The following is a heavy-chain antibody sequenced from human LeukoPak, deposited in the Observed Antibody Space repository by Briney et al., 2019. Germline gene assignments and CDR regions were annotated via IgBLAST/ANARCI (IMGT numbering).Heavy chain of an antibody. CDR3: AREYCSSNSCFGYFDY. CDR2: INHSGST. V-gene: IGHV4-34*01. Sequence: PETLSLTCAVYGGSFSGYYWSWIRQPPGKGLEWIGEINHSGSTNYNPSLKSRVTISVDTSKNQFSLKLSSVTAADTAVYYCAREYCSSNSCFGYFDYWDQGTLVTVSS. J-gene: IGHJ4*02. D-gene: IGHD2-2*01. CDR1: GGSFSGYY.